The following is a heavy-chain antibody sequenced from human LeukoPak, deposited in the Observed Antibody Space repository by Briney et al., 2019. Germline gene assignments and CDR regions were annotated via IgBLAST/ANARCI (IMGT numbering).Heavy chain of an antibody. Sequence: SETLSPTCTVSGGSISSGSYYWSWIRQPAGKGLEWIGRIYTSGSTNYNPSLKSRVTISVDTSRNQFSLKLSSVTAADTAVYYCARASGYSSGWYWFDPWGQGTLVTVSS. V-gene: IGHV4-61*02. J-gene: IGHJ5*02. CDR2: IYTSGST. D-gene: IGHD6-19*01. CDR3: ARASGYSSGWYWFDP. CDR1: GGSISSGSYY.